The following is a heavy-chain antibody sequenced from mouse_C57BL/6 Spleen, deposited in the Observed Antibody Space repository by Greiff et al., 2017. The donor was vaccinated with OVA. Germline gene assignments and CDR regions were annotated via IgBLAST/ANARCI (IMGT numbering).Heavy chain of an antibody. CDR2: IDPENGDT. CDR1: GFNIKDDY. Sequence: EVQLRQSGAELVRPGASVKLSCTASGFNIKDDYMHWVKQRPEQGLEWIGWIDPENGDTEYASKFQGKATITADTSSNTAYLQLSSLTSEDTAVYYCTRLYDGYSYYAMDYWGQGTSVTVSS. D-gene: IGHD2-3*01. V-gene: IGHV14-4*01. J-gene: IGHJ4*01. CDR3: TRLYDGYSYYAMDY.